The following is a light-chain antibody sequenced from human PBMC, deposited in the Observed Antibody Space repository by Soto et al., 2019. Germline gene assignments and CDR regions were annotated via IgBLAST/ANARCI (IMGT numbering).Light chain of an antibody. Sequence: QSALTRPASVSASPGQSITISCSGSSSDIGGYDYVSWYQQHPGKAPKLMIYEVSNRPSGVSDRFSGSKSGNTASLTISGLQVDDEADYYCSSYRDTSKLVFGPGTKLTVL. J-gene: IGLJ1*01. CDR2: EVS. CDR3: SSYRDTSKLV. CDR1: SSDIGGYDY. V-gene: IGLV2-14*01.